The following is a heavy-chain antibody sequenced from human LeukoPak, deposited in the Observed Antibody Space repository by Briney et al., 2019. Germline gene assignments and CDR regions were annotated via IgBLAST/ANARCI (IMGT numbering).Heavy chain of an antibody. Sequence: SETLSLTCTVSGGSISSYYWSWIRQPPGKGLEWIGYIYYSGSTNYNPSLKSRVTISVDTSKNQFSLKLSSVTAVDTAVYYCARGLDTTYFDYWGQGTLVTVSS. D-gene: IGHD5-18*01. CDR2: IYYSGST. CDR3: ARGLDTTYFDY. V-gene: IGHV4-59*01. CDR1: GGSISSYY. J-gene: IGHJ4*02.